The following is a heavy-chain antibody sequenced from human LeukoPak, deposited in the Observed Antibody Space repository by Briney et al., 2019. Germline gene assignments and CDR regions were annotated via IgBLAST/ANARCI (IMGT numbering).Heavy chain of an antibody. CDR2: IYSDGST. CDR3: AREGMQWPGHFDL. V-gene: IGHV3-53*04. J-gene: IGHJ2*01. D-gene: IGHD6-19*01. Sequence: GGSLRLSCAASGFTVNNNYMSWVRQAPGKGLEWVSVIYSDGSTHYADSVKGRFTISRHNSKNTLFLQVNSLRVEDTATYYCAREGMQWPGHFDLWGRGTLVTVSS. CDR1: GFTVNNNY.